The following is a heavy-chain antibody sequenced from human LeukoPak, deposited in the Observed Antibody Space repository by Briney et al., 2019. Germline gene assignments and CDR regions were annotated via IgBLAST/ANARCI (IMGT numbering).Heavy chain of an antibody. CDR2: INPNSGGT. J-gene: IGHJ4*02. V-gene: IGHV1-2*02. Sequence: ASVKVSCKASGYTFTGYYMHWVRQAPGQGLEWMGWINPNSGGTNYAQKFQGRVTMTRDTSISTAYMELSRLGSDDTAVYYCARDRSGSYNHFDYWGQGTLVTVSS. CDR3: ARDRSGSYNHFDY. CDR1: GYTFTGYY. D-gene: IGHD1-26*01.